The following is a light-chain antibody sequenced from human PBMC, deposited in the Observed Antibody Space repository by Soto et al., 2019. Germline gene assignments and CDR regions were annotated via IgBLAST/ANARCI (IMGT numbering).Light chain of an antibody. V-gene: IGKV3-11*01. CDR3: QHRRNWPWT. Sequence: EIVLTQSPATLSLSPGERATLSCRASQSVSSYLAWYQQKPGQAPRLLIYDTFNRATGIPARFSGSGSGTDFTLTISSLEPEDFAVYYCQHRRNWPWTFGKGTKVEIE. J-gene: IGKJ1*01. CDR1: QSVSSY. CDR2: DTF.